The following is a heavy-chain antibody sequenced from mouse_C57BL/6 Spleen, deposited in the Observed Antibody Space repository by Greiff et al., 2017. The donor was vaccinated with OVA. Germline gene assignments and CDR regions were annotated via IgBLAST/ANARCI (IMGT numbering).Heavy chain of an antibody. D-gene: IGHD2-5*01. Sequence: VQLQQSGTELVKPGASVKLSCKASGYTFTSYWMHWVKQRPGQGLEWIGNINPSNGGTNYNEKFKSKATLTVDKSSSTAYMQLSSLTSEDSAVYYCARDYSNYRYAMDYWGQGTSVTVSS. V-gene: IGHV1-53*01. CDR2: INPSNGGT. CDR3: ARDYSNYRYAMDY. CDR1: GYTFTSYW. J-gene: IGHJ4*01.